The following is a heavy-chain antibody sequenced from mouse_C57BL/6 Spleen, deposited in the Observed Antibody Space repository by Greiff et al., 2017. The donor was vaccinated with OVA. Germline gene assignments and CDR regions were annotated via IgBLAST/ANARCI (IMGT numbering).Heavy chain of an antibody. V-gene: IGHV1-52*01. CDR3: ARSGLGLRYYFDY. J-gene: IGHJ2*01. CDR1: GYTFTSYW. D-gene: IGHD2-4*01. Sequence: QVQLQQPGAELVRPGSSVKLSCKASGYTFTSYWMHWVKQRPIQGLEWIGNIDPSDSETHYNQKFKDKATLTVDKSSSTAYMQLSSLTSEDSAVYYWARSGLGLRYYFDYWGQGTTLTGSS. CDR2: IDPSDSET.